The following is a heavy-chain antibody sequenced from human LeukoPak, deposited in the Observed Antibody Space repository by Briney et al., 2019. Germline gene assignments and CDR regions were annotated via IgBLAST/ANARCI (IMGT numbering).Heavy chain of an antibody. CDR1: AFTFSTYG. CDR2: IRYDGSNK. Sequence: PGGSLRLSCAASAFTFSTYGTHWVRQAPGKGLEWVAFIRYDGSNKYYADSVKGRFTISRDNAKNSLYLQMNSLSAEDTAVYYCAKDIVAPGLFFDYWGQGTLVTVSS. D-gene: IGHD3-16*02. V-gene: IGHV3-30*02. CDR3: AKDIVAPGLFFDY. J-gene: IGHJ4*02.